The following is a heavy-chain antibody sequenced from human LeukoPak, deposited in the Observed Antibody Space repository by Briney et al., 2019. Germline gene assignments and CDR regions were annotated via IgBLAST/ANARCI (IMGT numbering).Heavy chain of an antibody. D-gene: IGHD1-14*01. Sequence: GGSLRLSCAASGFTFTSYWMTWVRQPPGKGLEWVSGISGSGGSTYYADSVKGRFTISRDNSKNTLYLQMNSLRAEDTAVYYCAKSEHWPALDYWGQGTLVTVSS. V-gene: IGHV3-23*01. CDR1: GFTFTSYW. CDR3: AKSEHWPALDY. J-gene: IGHJ4*02. CDR2: ISGSGGST.